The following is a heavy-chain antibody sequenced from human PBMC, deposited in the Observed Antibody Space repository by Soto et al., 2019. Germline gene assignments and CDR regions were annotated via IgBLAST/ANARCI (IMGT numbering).Heavy chain of an antibody. CDR2: IYTSGST. CDR1: GGSISSYY. V-gene: IGHV4-4*07. CDR3: ARTYSSSVWFDP. Sequence: SETLSLTCTVSGGSISSYYWSWIRQPAGKGLEWIGRIYTSGSTNYNPSLKSRVTMSVDTSKNQFSLKLSSMTAADTAVYYCARTYSSSVWFDPWGQGTLVTVSS. J-gene: IGHJ5*02. D-gene: IGHD6-6*01.